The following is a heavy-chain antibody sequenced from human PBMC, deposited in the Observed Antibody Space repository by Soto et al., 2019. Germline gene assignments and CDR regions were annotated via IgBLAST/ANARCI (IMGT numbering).Heavy chain of an antibody. CDR3: ARGGGVGVAGSAAFDM. D-gene: IGHD3-3*01. J-gene: IGHJ3*02. CDR1: GYPVTAYY. CDR2: INPATGAA. V-gene: IGHV1-2*02. Sequence: QLHLVQSGAVVKKPGASVTVSCSASGYPVTAYYMHWVRQGPGRGLEWMGGINPATGAAKYTQTFQGRVTMTRDTSTSTVFMELGGLTSEDTAVFYCARGGGVGVAGSAAFDMWGQGTLVTVSS.